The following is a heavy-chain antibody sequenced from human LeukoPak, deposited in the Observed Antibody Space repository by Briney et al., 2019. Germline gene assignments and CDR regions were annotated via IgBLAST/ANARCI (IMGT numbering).Heavy chain of an antibody. J-gene: IGHJ4*02. Sequence: SETLSLTCTVSGGSISSYYWSWIRQPPGKGLEWIGYIYYSGSTNYNPSLKSRVTISVDTSKNQFSLKLSSVTAADTAVYYCARSSSRNYGEDYWGQGTLVTVSS. V-gene: IGHV4-59*01. D-gene: IGHD1-7*01. CDR3: ARSSSRNYGEDY. CDR1: GGSISSYY. CDR2: IYYSGST.